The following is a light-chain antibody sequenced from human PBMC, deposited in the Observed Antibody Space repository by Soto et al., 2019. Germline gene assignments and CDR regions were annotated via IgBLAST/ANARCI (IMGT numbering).Light chain of an antibody. J-gene: IGKJ4*01. Sequence: DIVLTKSPDSLAVSLGERATINCKSSQSLLSSAATKNYLAWYQQKSGQPPKLLIYGASTRLSGVPDRISGSGSGTDFTLTISSLQAEDVAIYSCQQYYSGPITFGGGTKVEIK. V-gene: IGKV4-1*01. CDR1: QSLLSSAATKNY. CDR3: QQYYSGPIT. CDR2: GAS.